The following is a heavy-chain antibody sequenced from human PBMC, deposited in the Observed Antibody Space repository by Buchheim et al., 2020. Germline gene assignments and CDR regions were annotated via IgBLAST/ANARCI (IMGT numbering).Heavy chain of an antibody. D-gene: IGHD4-23*01. CDR3: ARGRGAVVTPGYYYYGMDV. CDR1: GGSISSYY. CDR2: INHSGST. V-gene: IGHV4-34*01. J-gene: IGHJ6*02. Sequence: QVQLQESGPGLVKPSETLSLTCTVSGGSISSYYWSWIRQPPGKGLEWIGEINHSGSTNYNPSLKSRVTISVDTSKNQFSLKLSSVTAADTAVYYCARGRGAVVTPGYYYYGMDVWGQGTT.